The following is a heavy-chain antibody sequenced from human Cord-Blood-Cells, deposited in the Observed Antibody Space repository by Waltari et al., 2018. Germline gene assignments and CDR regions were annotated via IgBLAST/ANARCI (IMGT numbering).Heavy chain of an antibody. Sequence: QMQLVQSGPEVKKPGTSVKVSCKASGFTFTSSAVPWVRQAHGQRLEWLGWIVVGSGNTNYAHKFQERVTITRDMSTSTAYMELSSLRAEDTAVYYCAAVVDCSSTSCYWFDPWGQGTLVTVSS. J-gene: IGHJ5*02. V-gene: IGHV1-58*01. CDR3: AAVVDCSSTSCYWFDP. CDR2: IVVGSGNT. CDR1: GFTFTSSA. D-gene: IGHD2-2*01.